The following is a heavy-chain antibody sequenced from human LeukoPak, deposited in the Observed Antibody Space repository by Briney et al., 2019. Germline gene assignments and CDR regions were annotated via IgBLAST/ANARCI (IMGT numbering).Heavy chain of an antibody. J-gene: IGHJ5*02. D-gene: IGHD3-3*01. CDR3: AKGSGIFGVVKDFDP. CDR1: GFTFSSYA. CDR2: MNGGGGIT. V-gene: IGHV3-23*01. Sequence: GGSLRLSCAASGFTFSSYAMYWVRQAPGKGLEWVSGMNGGGGITYYADSVEGRFTISRDNSKNTLYLQMNSLRAEDTAVYYCAKGSGIFGVVKDFDPWGQGTLVTVSS.